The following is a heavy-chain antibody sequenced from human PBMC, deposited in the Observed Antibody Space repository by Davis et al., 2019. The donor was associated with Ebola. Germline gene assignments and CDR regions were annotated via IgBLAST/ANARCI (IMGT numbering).Heavy chain of an antibody. V-gene: IGHV3-74*01. CDR1: GFTFSNNW. CDR2: INRDGTTT. J-gene: IGHJ5*02. CDR3: ARDQALEWYLNWFDP. D-gene: IGHD3-3*01. Sequence: HTGGSLRLSCTVSGFTFSNNWMSWVRQVPGKGLVWVSSINRDGTTTTYADSVKGRFTISRDNAKNTLYLQMNSLRAEDTALYYCARDQALEWYLNWFDPWGQGTLVTVSS.